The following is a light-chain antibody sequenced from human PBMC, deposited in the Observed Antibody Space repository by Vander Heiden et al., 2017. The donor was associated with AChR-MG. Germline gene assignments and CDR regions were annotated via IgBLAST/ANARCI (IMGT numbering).Light chain of an antibody. J-gene: IGLJ2*01. V-gene: IGLV2-11*01. CDR2: DVS. CDR1: SSDVGGYNY. Sequence: QSALTQPRSVSGSPGQSGTLSCTGTSSDVGGYNYVSWDQQHPGKPPKRMIYDVSKRPSGVPDRFSGSKSGNTASLTISGLQAEDEADYYCCSYAGSYTVVFGGGTKLTVL. CDR3: CSYAGSYTVV.